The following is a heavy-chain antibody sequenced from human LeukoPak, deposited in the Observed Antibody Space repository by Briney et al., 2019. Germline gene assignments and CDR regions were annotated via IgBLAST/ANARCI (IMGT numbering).Heavy chain of an antibody. V-gene: IGHV4-39*02. CDR1: GGSISSSSYY. CDR2: IYYSGST. CDR3: ARVICFTVRGVVYYFDY. D-gene: IGHD3-10*01. J-gene: IGHJ4*02. Sequence: SETLSLTCTVSGGSISSSSYYWGWIRQPPGKGLEWIGTIYYSGSTNYSPSLGSRVTISVDTSKNQFSLKLSSVSAADTAVYYCARVICFTVRGVVYYFDYWGQGSLVTVSS.